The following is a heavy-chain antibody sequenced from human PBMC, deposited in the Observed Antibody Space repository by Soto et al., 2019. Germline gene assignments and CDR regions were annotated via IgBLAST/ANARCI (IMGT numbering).Heavy chain of an antibody. CDR1: GFTLTTYT. Sequence: LRLSWEASGFTLTTYTMNLFRQGSGKVLEWVSSITSSSGHIYYADSVKGRFTISRDNARNSLYLQMNSLRAEDTAVYYCVRERGLSSFYGMDVWGQGTTVTVSS. V-gene: IGHV3-21*01. CDR2: ITSSSGHI. CDR3: VRERGLSSFYGMDV. D-gene: IGHD3-10*01. J-gene: IGHJ6*02.